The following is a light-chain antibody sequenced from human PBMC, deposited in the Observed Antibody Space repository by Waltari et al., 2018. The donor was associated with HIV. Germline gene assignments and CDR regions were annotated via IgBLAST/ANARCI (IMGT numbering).Light chain of an antibody. V-gene: IGKV1-27*01. CDR2: CAS. J-gene: IGKJ5*01. Sequence: DIQMTQPPSALSASVGDRLTVTGRASPAIRNNLAWYQQKPGKVPKLLIYCASTLQSGVPARFSGSGSGTDFTLTISSLQADDVATYYCQNYYSAPPTFGQGTRLDIK. CDR3: QNYYSAPPT. CDR1: PAIRNN.